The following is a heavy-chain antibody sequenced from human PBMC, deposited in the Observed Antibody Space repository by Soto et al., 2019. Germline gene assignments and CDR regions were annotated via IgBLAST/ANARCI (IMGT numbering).Heavy chain of an antibody. CDR3: ARGRWTQTTADYYLDY. CDR1: GYTFSGYA. Sequence: ASVKVSCKASGYTFSGYALHWVRPAPGQRLEWMGWINAGNGNTKYSQKFQGRVTITRDTSASTAYMELSSLRSEDTAVYYCARGRWTQTTADYYLDYWGQGTLVTVSS. D-gene: IGHD1-1*01. CDR2: INAGNGNT. V-gene: IGHV1-3*01. J-gene: IGHJ4*02.